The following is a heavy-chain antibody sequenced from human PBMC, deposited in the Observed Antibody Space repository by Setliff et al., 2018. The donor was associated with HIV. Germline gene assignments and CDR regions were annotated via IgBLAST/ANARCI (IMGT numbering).Heavy chain of an antibody. CDR1: GLSLSTSGVG. CDR2: IYWNNNK. V-gene: IGHV2-5*01. Sequence: GSGPTLVNPTQTLTLTCTFSGLSLSTSGVGVGWIRQSPGKALEWLAFIYWNNNKHYSTSLKSRLTVTKDTSKNRVVFTMTNMDPVDTATYYCAYSGRQLRGPYFDFWGQGTPVPSPQ. J-gene: IGHJ4*02. D-gene: IGHD1-1*01. CDR3: AYSGRQLRGPYFDF.